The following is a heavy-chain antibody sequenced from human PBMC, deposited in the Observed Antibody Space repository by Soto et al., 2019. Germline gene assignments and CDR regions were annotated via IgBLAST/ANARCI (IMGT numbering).Heavy chain of an antibody. CDR1: GGSISSSNW. V-gene: IGHV4-4*02. J-gene: IGHJ6*02. Sequence: QVQLQESGPGLVKPSGTLSLTCAVSGGSISSSNWWSWVRQPPGKGLEWIGEIYHIGSTNYNPCLKRRVTISVDKPKNQFSLKLSSVTAADTAVYYCAGQDIVIVPAAPSSNYYYYSMDVWGQGTTVTVSS. D-gene: IGHD2-2*01. CDR3: AGQDIVIVPAAPSSNYYYYSMDV. CDR2: IYHIGST.